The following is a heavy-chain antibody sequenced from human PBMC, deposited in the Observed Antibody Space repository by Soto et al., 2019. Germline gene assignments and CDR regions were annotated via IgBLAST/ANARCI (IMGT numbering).Heavy chain of an antibody. J-gene: IGHJ4*02. CDR3: ARAGTYCSGGSCYPHFDY. CDR1: GFTFSSYG. CDR2: IWYDGSNK. D-gene: IGHD2-15*01. V-gene: IGHV3-33*01. Sequence: QVQLVESGGGVVQPGRSLRLSCAASGFTFSSYGMHWVRQAPGKGLEWVAVIWYDGSNKYYADSVKGRFTISRDNSKNTLYLRMNSLSAEDTAVYYCARAGTYCSGGSCYPHFDYWGQGTLVTVSS.